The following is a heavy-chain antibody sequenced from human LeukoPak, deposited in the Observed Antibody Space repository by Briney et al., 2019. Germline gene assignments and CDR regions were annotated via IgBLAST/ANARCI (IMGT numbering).Heavy chain of an antibody. J-gene: IGHJ4*02. Sequence: SETLSLTCTVSGGSISSSSYYWGWIRQPPGKGLEWIGTIYYSGSTYYNPSLKSRVTISVDTSKNQFSLKLSSVTAADTAVYYCARNPGIAGCDYWGQGTLVTVSS. CDR1: GGSISSSSYY. V-gene: IGHV4-39*01. CDR2: IYYSGST. D-gene: IGHD6-13*01. CDR3: ARNPGIAGCDY.